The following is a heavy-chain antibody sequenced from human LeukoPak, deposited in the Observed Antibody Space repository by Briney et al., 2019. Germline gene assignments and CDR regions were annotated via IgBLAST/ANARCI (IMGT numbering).Heavy chain of an antibody. CDR3: AHTVQLERPNWFDP. Sequence: GGSLRLSCAASGFTFSSYWMHWVRQAPGKGLVWVSRINSDGSSTSYADPVKGRFTISRDNAKNTLYLQMNSLRAEDTAVYYCAHTVQLERPNWFDPWGQGTLVTVSS. J-gene: IGHJ5*02. V-gene: IGHV3-74*01. CDR1: GFTFSSYW. CDR2: INSDGSST. D-gene: IGHD1-1*01.